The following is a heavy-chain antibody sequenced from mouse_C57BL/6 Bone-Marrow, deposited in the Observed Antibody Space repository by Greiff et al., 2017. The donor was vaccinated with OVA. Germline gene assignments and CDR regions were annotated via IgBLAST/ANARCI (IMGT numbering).Heavy chain of an antibody. CDR3: AEGFAY. Sequence: VQLQQPGAELVMPGASVKLSCKASGYTFTSYWMHWVKQSHGKSLEWIGLVYPYNGGTSYNQKFKGKATLTVDTSSSTAYMELNSLTSEDSAVYYCAEGFAYWGQGTLVTVSA. CDR2: VYPYNGGT. J-gene: IGHJ3*01. CDR1: GYTFTSYW. V-gene: IGHV1-36*01.